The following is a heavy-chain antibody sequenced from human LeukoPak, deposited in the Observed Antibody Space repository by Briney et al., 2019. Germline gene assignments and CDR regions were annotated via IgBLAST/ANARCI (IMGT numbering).Heavy chain of an antibody. Sequence: SETLSLTCIVSGGSISSSSYYWGWIRQPPGKGLEWIGSISNSGSTYYNPSLKSRVTISVDTSKNQFSLRLSSVTAADTAVYYCARGTVLLWFGELLDIWGQGTMVTVSS. CDR2: ISNSGST. D-gene: IGHD3-10*01. V-gene: IGHV4-39*07. CDR1: GGSISSSSYY. J-gene: IGHJ3*02. CDR3: ARGTVLLWFGELLDI.